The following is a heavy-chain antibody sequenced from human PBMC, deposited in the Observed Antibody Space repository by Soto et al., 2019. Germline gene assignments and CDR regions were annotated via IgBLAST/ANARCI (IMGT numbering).Heavy chain of an antibody. V-gene: IGHV3-9*01. J-gene: IGHJ4*02. Sequence: GGSLRLSCVGTGLNFDDFAMHWVRQAPGKGLEWVSGITWNSRVLAYADSVKGRFTISRDNARNSLYLQMDSLRDEDTALYYCAKGRYDFWSPYYFDSWGQGXLVTVYS. CDR2: ITWNSRVL. D-gene: IGHD3-3*01. CDR3: AKGRYDFWSPYYFDS. CDR1: GLNFDDFA.